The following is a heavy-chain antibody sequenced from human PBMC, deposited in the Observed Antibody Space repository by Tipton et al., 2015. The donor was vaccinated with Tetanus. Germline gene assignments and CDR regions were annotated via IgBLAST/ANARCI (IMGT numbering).Heavy chain of an antibody. Sequence: SLRLSCAASGFTFSSYSMNWVRQSPGKGLEWVSFISSSSSPSSRTIYYADSVKGRFTISRDIAKNSLYLQMSSLRAEDMAVYYCARDPYGDSPNYFDYWGQGTLVTVSS. J-gene: IGHJ4*02. D-gene: IGHD4-17*01. CDR3: ARDPYGDSPNYFDY. CDR1: GFTFSSYS. V-gene: IGHV3-48*01. CDR2: ISSSSSPSSRTI.